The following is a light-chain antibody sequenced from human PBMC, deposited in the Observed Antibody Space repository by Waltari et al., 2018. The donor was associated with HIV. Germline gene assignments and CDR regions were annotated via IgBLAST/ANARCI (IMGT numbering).Light chain of an antibody. V-gene: IGKV3-11*01. Sequence: EIVLTQSPATLSLSPGVRVTLSCRASQSVSRYLGWYQQKSGQAPRLLIYDVSNRATGIPARVSGSGSGTDFALTISSLEPEDFAVYYCQYRSKWLIFGGGTKVEIK. J-gene: IGKJ4*01. CDR3: QYRSKWLI. CDR2: DVS. CDR1: QSVSRY.